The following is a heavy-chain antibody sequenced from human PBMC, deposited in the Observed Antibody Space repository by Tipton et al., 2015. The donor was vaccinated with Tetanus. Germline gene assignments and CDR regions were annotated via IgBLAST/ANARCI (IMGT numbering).Heavy chain of an antibody. CDR1: GGSIRSGDYS. D-gene: IGHD5-18*01. CDR3: VRAPYSSPGKYYFDY. V-gene: IGHV4-61*08. J-gene: IGHJ4*02. CDR2: VSYSGRN. Sequence: TLSLTCAVSGGSIRSGDYSWNWIRQPPGKGLEWLAYVSYSGRNNSNYFLKSRITVSQDPSKNQFSLRLASVTAADTAVYYCVRAPYSSPGKYYFDYWGQGTLVTVSS.